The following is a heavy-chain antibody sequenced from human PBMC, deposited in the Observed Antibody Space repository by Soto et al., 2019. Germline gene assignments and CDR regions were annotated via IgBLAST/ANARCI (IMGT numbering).Heavy chain of an antibody. CDR3: AKDRHGYSGPGGDY. CDR1: GFTFSSYG. D-gene: IGHD5-12*01. V-gene: IGHV3-30*18. Sequence: PGGSLRLSCAASGFTFSSYGMHWVRQAPGKGLEWVAVISYDGSNKYYADSVKGRFTISRDNSKNTLYLQMNSLRAEDTAVYYCAKDRHGYSGPGGDYWGQGTLVT. J-gene: IGHJ4*02. CDR2: ISYDGSNK.